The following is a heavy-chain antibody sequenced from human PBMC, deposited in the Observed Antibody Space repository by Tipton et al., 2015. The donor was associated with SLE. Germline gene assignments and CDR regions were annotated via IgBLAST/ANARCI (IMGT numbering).Heavy chain of an antibody. CDR1: GYSISSGYY. Sequence: TLSLTCAVSGYSISSGYYWGWIRQPPGKGLAWIGSIYHSGSTYYHPSLTSRVTISVDTSKNQFSLKLSSVTAADTAVYYCARAPNYYGSGSYYNPGGDYFDYWGQGTLVTVSS. V-gene: IGHV4-38-2*01. J-gene: IGHJ4*02. CDR2: IYHSGST. D-gene: IGHD3-10*01. CDR3: ARAPNYYGSGSYYNPGGDYFDY.